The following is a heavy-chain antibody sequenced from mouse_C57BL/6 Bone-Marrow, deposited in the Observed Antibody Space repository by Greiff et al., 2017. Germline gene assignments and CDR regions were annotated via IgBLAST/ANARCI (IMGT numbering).Heavy chain of an antibody. CDR1: GFTFSSYG. Sequence: EVQLVESGGDLVKPGGSLKLSCAASGFTFSSYGMSWVRQTPDKRLEWVATISSGGSYTYYPDSVKGRFTISRDNAKNTLYLQMSSLKSEDTAMYYCARAYDYDLAWFAYWGQGTLVTVSA. D-gene: IGHD2-4*01. CDR2: ISSGGSYT. CDR3: ARAYDYDLAWFAY. J-gene: IGHJ3*01. V-gene: IGHV5-6*01.